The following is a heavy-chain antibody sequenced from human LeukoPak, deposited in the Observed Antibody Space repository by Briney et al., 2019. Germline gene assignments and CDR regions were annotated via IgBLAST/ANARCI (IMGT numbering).Heavy chain of an antibody. J-gene: IGHJ5*02. CDR3: ASLTFGVDNWFDP. Sequence: GGSLRLSCAAPGFTFSSYWMHWVRQAPGKGLVWVSRINSDGSSTSYADSVKGRFSISRDNAKKTLYLQMNSLRAEDTAVYYCASLTFGVDNWFDPWGQGTLVTVSS. V-gene: IGHV3-74*01. CDR2: INSDGSST. CDR1: GFTFSSYW. D-gene: IGHD2-8*01.